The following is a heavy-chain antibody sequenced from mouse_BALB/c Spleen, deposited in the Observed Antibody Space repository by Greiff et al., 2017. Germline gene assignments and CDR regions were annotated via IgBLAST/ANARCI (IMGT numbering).Heavy chain of an antibody. V-gene: IGHV5-17*02. D-gene: IGHD4-1*01. CDR3: ARSITGRYAMDY. J-gene: IGHJ4*01. Sequence: EVNLVESGGGLVQPGGSRKLSCAASGFTFSSFGMHWVRQAPEKGLEWVAYISSGSSTIYYADTVKGRFTISRDNPKNTLFLQMTSLRSEDTAMYYCARSITGRYAMDYWGQGTSVTVSS. CDR2: ISSGSSTI. CDR1: GFTFSSFG.